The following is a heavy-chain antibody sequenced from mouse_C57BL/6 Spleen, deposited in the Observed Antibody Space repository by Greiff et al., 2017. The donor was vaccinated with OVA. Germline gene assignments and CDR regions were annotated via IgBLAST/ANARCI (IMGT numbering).Heavy chain of an antibody. V-gene: IGHV1-69*01. D-gene: IGHD2-2*01. CDR2: IDPSDSYT. CDR1: GYTFTSYW. CDR3: ARYGLDGYAWFAY. Sequence: QVQLQQSGAELVMPGASVKLSCKASGYTFTSYWMHWVKQRPGQGLEWIGEIDPSDSYTNYNQKFKGKSTLTVDKSSSTAYMQLSSLTSEDSAVYYCARYGLDGYAWFAYWGQGTLATVSA. J-gene: IGHJ3*01.